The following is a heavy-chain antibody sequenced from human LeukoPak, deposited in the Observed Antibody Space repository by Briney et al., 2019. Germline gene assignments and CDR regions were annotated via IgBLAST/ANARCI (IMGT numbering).Heavy chain of an antibody. CDR3: ARDHEYSYGYSGY. Sequence: GGSLRLSCAASGFTFSSYSMNWVRQAPGKGLEWVSSISSSSSYIYYADSVKGRFTISRDNAKNSLYLQMNSLRAEDTAVYYCARDHEYSYGYSGYWGQGTLVTVSS. CDR1: GFTFSSYS. V-gene: IGHV3-21*01. CDR2: ISSSSSYI. J-gene: IGHJ4*02. D-gene: IGHD5-18*01.